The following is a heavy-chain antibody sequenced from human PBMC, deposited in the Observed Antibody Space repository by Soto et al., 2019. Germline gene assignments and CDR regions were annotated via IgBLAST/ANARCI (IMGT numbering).Heavy chain of an antibody. CDR3: ARYLRFLEWVSPRGTFDP. D-gene: IGHD3-3*01. CDR2: IFYSGTT. Sequence: SETLSLTCTVSGGSISSGDYYWSWIRQSPGKGLESIGYIFYSGTTYYNPSLRSRLSMSVDTSKNQFSLNLSSVTAADTAVYYCARYLRFLEWVSPRGTFDPWGQGTLVTVSS. CDR1: GGSISSGDYY. V-gene: IGHV4-30-4*01. J-gene: IGHJ5*02.